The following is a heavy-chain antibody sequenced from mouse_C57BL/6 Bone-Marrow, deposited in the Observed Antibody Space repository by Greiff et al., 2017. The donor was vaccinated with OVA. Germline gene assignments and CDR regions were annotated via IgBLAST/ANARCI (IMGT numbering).Heavy chain of an antibody. V-gene: IGHV1-82*01. CDR3: ARGDSSGHFAY. Sequence: QVQLQQSGPELVKPGASVKISCKASGYAFSSSWMNWVKQRPGKGLEWIGRIYPGDGDTNYNGKFKGKATLTADKSSSTAYMQLSSLTSEDAAVDFCARGDSSGHFAYWGQGTRVTVSA. CDR2: IYPGDGDT. CDR1: GYAFSSSW. D-gene: IGHD3-2*02. J-gene: IGHJ3*01.